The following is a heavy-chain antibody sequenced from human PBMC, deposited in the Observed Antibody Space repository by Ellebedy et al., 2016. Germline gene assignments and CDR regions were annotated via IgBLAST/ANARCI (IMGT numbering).Heavy chain of an antibody. V-gene: IGHV3-7*01. D-gene: IGHD4-17*01. CDR1: GFTFSRNW. CDR3: ARGDYGDYIGYAFDI. J-gene: IGHJ3*02. CDR2: MNQDGNKK. Sequence: GGSLRLSXAASGFTFSRNWMTWVRQAPGKGLVWVANMNQDGNKKYYVDSVKGRFTISRDNAKNSLYLQMNSLRAEDTAVYYCARGDYGDYIGYAFDIWGQGTMVTVSS.